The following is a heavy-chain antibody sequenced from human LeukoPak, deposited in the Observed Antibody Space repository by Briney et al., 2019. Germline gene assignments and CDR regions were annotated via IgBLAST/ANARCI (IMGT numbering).Heavy chain of an antibody. V-gene: IGHV4-34*01. CDR3: ARRAGYDYGQIDH. D-gene: IGHD5-18*01. J-gene: IGHJ4*02. CDR2: INDSGST. Sequence: SETLSLTRAVYGGSFSGYYWSWIRQPPGKGLEWIGEINDSGSTNYNPSLKSRVTISVDTSNNRVSLKVDSVTTADTAVYYCARRAGYDYGQIDHWGRGTLVTVSS. CDR1: GGSFSGYY.